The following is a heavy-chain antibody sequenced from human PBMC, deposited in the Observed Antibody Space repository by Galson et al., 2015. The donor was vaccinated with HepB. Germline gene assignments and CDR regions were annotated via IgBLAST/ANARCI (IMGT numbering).Heavy chain of an antibody. CDR2: IWYDGSNK. V-gene: IGHV3-33*01. Sequence: SLRLSCAASGFTFSSYGMHWVRQAPGKGLEWVAVIWYDGSNKYYADSVKGRFTISRDNSKNTLYLQMNSLRAEDTAVYYCARGRAAITMIVGVAFDIWGQGTMVTVSS. CDR3: ARGRAAITMIVGVAFDI. J-gene: IGHJ3*02. D-gene: IGHD3-22*01. CDR1: GFTFSSYG.